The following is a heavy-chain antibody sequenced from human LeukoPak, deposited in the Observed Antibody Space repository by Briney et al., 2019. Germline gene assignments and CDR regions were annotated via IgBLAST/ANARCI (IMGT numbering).Heavy chain of an antibody. CDR3: ARDVYDSSGYYLLGDN. CDR1: GGSISDFY. CDR2: IHSSGST. J-gene: IGHJ4*02. Sequence: PSGTLSLTCTVSGGSISDFYWSWIRQSPGKGLEWLGYIHSSGSTHYNPSLKSRVTISLDTSKKQFSLKLSSVTAADTALYYCARDVYDSSGYYLLGDNWGQGTLVTVSS. V-gene: IGHV4-59*01. D-gene: IGHD3-22*01.